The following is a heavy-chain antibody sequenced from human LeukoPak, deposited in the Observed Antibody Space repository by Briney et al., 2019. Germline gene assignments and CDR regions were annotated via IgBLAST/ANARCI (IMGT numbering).Heavy chain of an antibody. J-gene: IGHJ4*02. CDR3: ARDDGYNAPLFDY. Sequence: GASVKVSCKATGYSFSNYGISWVRQAPGHGLEWMGWISSGGNTNYAPKFQDRATMTTDTSTSTAYMELRSLRFDDTAVYYCARDDGYNAPLFDYWGQGTLVTVSS. CDR2: ISSGGNT. V-gene: IGHV1-18*01. CDR1: GYSFSNYG. D-gene: IGHD5-24*01.